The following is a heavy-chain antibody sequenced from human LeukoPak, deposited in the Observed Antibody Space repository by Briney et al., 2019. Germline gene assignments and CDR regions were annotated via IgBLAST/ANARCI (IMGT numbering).Heavy chain of an antibody. Sequence: GGSLRLSCAASGITFSSYAMSWVRQAPGKGLEWVSGISGSGARTYYADSVKGRFTISRDNSKNRMYLQTNSLRAEDTAVYHCAKGGFGFGELKFDYWGQGTLVTVSS. CDR1: GITFSSYA. J-gene: IGHJ4*02. D-gene: IGHD3-10*01. CDR2: ISGSGART. V-gene: IGHV3-23*01. CDR3: AKGGFGFGELKFDY.